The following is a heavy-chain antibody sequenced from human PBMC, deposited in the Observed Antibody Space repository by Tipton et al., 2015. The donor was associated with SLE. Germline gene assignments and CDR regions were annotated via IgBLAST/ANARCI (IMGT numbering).Heavy chain of an antibody. CDR2: IWYDGSNK. D-gene: IGHD1-26*01. CDR3: ARDLLPGYYGMDV. Sequence: SLRLSCAASGFTFSSYGMHWVRQAPGKGLEWVAVIWYDGSNKYYADSVKGRSTISRDNSKNTLYLQMNSLRAEDTAVYYCARDLLPGYYGMDVWGQGTTVTVSS. V-gene: IGHV3-30*19. J-gene: IGHJ6*02. CDR1: GFTFSSYG.